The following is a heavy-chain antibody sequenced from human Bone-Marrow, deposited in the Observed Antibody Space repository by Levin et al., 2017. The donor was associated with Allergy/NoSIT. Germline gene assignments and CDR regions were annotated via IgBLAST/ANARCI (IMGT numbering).Heavy chain of an antibody. CDR3: ARGGYCPGGDCYPPTPPRGDRFDS. J-gene: IGHJ4*01. V-gene: IGHV4-30-2*01. CDR2: IYHSGNT. CDR1: GGSISSGGYA. Sequence: SETLSLTCAVSGGSISSGGYAWSWIRQPPGTGLEWIGYIYHSGNTYYNPSLKSRLTMSVDTPKKQFSLRLRSVTAADTAVYYCARGGYCPGGDCYPPTPPRGDRFDSWGHGTLVIVSA. D-gene: IGHD2-8*02.